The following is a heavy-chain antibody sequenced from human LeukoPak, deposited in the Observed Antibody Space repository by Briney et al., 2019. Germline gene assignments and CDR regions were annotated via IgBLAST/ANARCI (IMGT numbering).Heavy chain of an antibody. D-gene: IGHD4-11*01. CDR2: ISYDGSNK. J-gene: IGHJ1*01. CDR3: ATGTGDYSVSEYFQY. CDR1: GFTFDSYG. V-gene: IGHV3-30*03. Sequence: GRSLRLSCAASGFTFDSYGMHWVRQAPGKGLEWVAVISYDGSNKYYADSVKGRFTISRDNPKNTLYLQMNSLRAEDTAVYYCATGTGDYSVSEYFQYWGQGTLVTVSS.